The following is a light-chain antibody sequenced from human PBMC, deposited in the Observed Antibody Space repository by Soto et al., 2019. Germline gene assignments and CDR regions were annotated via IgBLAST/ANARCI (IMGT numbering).Light chain of an antibody. J-gene: IGKJ2*01. CDR2: GAS. V-gene: IGKV3-20*01. Sequence: EVVLTQSPGTLSLSPGERATLSCRASQTVSSSHLAWYQQKPGQAPRLLIYGASDRGTDVPERFSGRGSGTDFTLTISRLEPEDFAVYYCQHFGSSPPKYTFGQGTKLEIK. CDR1: QTVSSSH. CDR3: QHFGSSPPKYT.